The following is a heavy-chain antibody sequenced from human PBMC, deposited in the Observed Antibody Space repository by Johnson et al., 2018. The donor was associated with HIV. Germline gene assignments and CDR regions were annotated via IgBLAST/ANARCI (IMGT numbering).Heavy chain of an antibody. J-gene: IGHJ3*02. CDR2: IKQDGSEK. CDR3: ARDPDVTPGAFDI. D-gene: IGHD2-15*01. CDR1: GFTFSSYW. V-gene: IGHV3-7*05. Sequence: VHLVESGGGLVQPGGSLRLSCAASGFTFSSYWMHWVRQAPGKGLEWVANIKQDGSEKYYVDSVKGRFAISRDNAKNSLYLQMNSLRAEDTAVYYCARDPDVTPGAFDIWGQGTMVTVSS.